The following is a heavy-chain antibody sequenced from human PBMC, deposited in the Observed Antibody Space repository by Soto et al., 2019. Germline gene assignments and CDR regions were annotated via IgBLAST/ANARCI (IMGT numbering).Heavy chain of an antibody. CDR1: GFSFDDYA. V-gene: IGHV3-9*01. Sequence: SLRLSCAASGFSFDDYAIHWVRQAPGKGLEWVSGLSENSGSIYYADSVKGRFTISRDNSENTLYLQMNSLRADDTAVYYCARGWGSGWLEFFDSWGQGALVTVSS. CDR3: ARGWGSGWLEFFDS. CDR2: LSENSGSI. D-gene: IGHD6-19*01. J-gene: IGHJ4*02.